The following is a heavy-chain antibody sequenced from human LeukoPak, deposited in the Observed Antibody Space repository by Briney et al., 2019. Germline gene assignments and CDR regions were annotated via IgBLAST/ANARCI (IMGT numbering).Heavy chain of an antibody. D-gene: IGHD2-2*01. CDR1: GFTFSSYG. J-gene: IGHJ4*02. Sequence: GGSLRLSCAASGFTFSSYGMHWVRQAPGKGLEWVAFIRYDGSNKYYADSVKGRFTISRDNSKNTLYLQMNSLRAEDTAVYYCARAVVPAAAFDYWGQGTLVTVSS. CDR3: ARAVVPAAAFDY. V-gene: IGHV3-30*02. CDR2: IRYDGSNK.